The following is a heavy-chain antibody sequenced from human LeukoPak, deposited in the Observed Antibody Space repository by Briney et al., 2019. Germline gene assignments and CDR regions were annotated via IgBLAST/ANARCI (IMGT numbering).Heavy chain of an antibody. V-gene: IGHV3-7*04. D-gene: IGHD3-22*01. CDR3: ARLGDSSGYYDY. CDR2: IKQDGSEK. CDR1: GFTFSSYG. J-gene: IGHJ4*02. Sequence: GKSLRLSCAASGFTFSSYGMHWVRQAPGKGLEWVANIKQDGSEKYYVDSVKGRFTISRDNAKNSPYLQMNSLRAEDTAVYYCARLGDSSGYYDYWGQGTLVTVSS.